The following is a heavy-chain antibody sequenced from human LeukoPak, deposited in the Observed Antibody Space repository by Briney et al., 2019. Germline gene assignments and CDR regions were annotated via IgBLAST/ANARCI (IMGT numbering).Heavy chain of an antibody. J-gene: IGHJ4*02. D-gene: IGHD2-15*01. CDR1: GFTFSSYA. V-gene: IGHV3-64*01. CDR2: ISSNGGSL. CDR3: ARDGGYCSGGSCPSYYFDY. Sequence: GGSLRLSCAASGFTFSSYAMHWVRQAPGKGLEYVSAISSNGGSLYYANSVKGRFTISRDNSKNTLYLQMGSLRAEDMAVYYCARDGGYCSGGSCPSYYFDYWGQGTLVTVSS.